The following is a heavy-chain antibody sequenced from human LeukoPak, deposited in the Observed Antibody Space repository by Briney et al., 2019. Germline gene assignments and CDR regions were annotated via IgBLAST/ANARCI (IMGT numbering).Heavy chain of an antibody. J-gene: IGHJ4*02. CDR1: GYTFTSSA. CDR2: INAGNGNT. Sequence: ASVKVSCKASGYTFTSSAIHWLRQAPGHRLEWLGWINAGNGNTKYSQKLQGRVTMTTDTSTSTAYMELRSLRSDDTAVYYCARDRQFSYGLGDYWGQGTLVTVSS. V-gene: IGHV1-3*01. D-gene: IGHD5-18*01. CDR3: ARDRQFSYGLGDY.